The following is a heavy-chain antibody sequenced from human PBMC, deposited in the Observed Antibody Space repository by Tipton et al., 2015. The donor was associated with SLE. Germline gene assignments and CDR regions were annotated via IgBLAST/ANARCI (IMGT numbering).Heavy chain of an antibody. V-gene: IGHV4-4*02. CDR3: AREPTY. J-gene: IGHJ4*02. CDR1: GDSVNTDHW. CDR2: IYHTGST. Sequence: TLSLTCAVSGDSVNTDHWWTWVRQPPGKGLEWIGEIYHTGSTNYNPSLKSRVTISIDKSKNQFSLTLDSVTAADRAVYYCAREPTYWGQGALVTVSS.